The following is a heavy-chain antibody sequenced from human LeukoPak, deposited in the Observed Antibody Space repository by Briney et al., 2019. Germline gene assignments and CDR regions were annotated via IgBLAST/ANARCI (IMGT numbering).Heavy chain of an antibody. CDR2: IIPIFGTA. J-gene: IGHJ6*03. V-gene: IGHV1-69*13. CDR3: ARDPRILEWSSPKRYYYMDV. Sequence: SVKVSCKASGGTFSSYAISWVRQAPGQGLEWMGGIIPIFGTANYAQKFQGRVTITADESTSTAYMELSSLRSEDTAVYYCARDPRILEWSSPKRYYYMDVWGKGTTVTVSS. D-gene: IGHD3-3*01. CDR1: GGTFSSYA.